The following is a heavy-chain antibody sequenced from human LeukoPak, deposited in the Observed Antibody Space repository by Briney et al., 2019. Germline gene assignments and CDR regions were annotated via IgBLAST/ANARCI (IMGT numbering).Heavy chain of an antibody. CDR2: ISKDGSMK. Sequence: PGRSLRLSCAASGFTFSNYAMDWVRQAPGKGLEWVAVISKDGSMKYYADSVQGRFTVSRDNSNNTLYLQMNSLRTEDTAVYYCAGESFDIWGQGTMVTASS. CDR1: GFTFSNYA. CDR3: AGESFDI. V-gene: IGHV3-30*04. J-gene: IGHJ3*02.